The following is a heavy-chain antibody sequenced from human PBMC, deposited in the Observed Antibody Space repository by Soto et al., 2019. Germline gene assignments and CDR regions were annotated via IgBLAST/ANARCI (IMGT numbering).Heavy chain of an antibody. CDR1: GGTFSIYA. CDR2: IIPIFGTA. CDR3: ARLAVNAPNRGYYYYGMDV. D-gene: IGHD4-17*01. Sequence: SVKVSCKASGGTFSIYAISWVRQAPGQGLEWMGGIIPIFGTANYAQKFQGRVTITADESTSTAYMELSSLRSEDTAVYYCARLAVNAPNRGYYYYGMDVWGQGTTVTVSS. J-gene: IGHJ6*02. V-gene: IGHV1-69*13.